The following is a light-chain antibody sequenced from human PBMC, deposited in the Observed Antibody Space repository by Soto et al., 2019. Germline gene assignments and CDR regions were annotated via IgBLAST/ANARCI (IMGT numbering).Light chain of an antibody. CDR2: GNS. J-gene: IGLJ1*01. V-gene: IGLV1-40*01. CDR3: QSHDSSLSGSYV. CDR1: SSDIGAGYD. Sequence: QSVLTQPPSVXGXXXXXXXISCTGSSSDIGAGYDVHWYQQLPGTAPKLLIYGNSNRPSGVPDRFSGSKSGTSASLAITGLQSEDEADYYCQSHDSSLSGSYVFGTGTKLTVL.